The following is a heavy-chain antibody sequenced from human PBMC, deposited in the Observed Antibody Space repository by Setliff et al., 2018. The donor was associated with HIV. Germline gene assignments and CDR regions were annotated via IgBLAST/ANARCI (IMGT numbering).Heavy chain of an antibody. Sequence: PSETLSLTCTVSNGSISNHYWSWIRQSPGKGLEWIGYIFFTGSANPNPSLKSRVTISADTSNTQFSLKLRSVTAADTAVYYCARRRGGTSRSFLDYWGQGNLVTVSS. V-gene: IGHV4-59*08. J-gene: IGHJ4*02. D-gene: IGHD3-10*01. CDR3: ARRRGGTSRSFLDY. CDR2: IFFTGSA. CDR1: NGSISNHY.